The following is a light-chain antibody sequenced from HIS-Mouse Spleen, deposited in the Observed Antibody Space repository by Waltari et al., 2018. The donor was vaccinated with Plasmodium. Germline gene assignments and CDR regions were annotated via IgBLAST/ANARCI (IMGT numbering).Light chain of an antibody. Sequence: SSELTQDPAVSVALGQTVRITCQGDSLRSYYASWYQQKPGQAPVLVIYGKNNRPSGIPGRFYGYSSGNTASLTITGAQAEDEADYYCNSRDSSGNHQVFGGGTKLTVL. CDR2: GKN. J-gene: IGLJ3*02. CDR1: SLRSYY. CDR3: NSRDSSGNHQV. V-gene: IGLV3-19*01.